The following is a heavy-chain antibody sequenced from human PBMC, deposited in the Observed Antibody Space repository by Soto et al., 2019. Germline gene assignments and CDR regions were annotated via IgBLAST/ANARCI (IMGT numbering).Heavy chain of an antibody. D-gene: IGHD1-1*01. V-gene: IGHV5-51*01. CDR2: IYPGDSDT. CDR1: GYRFASYW. Sequence: GESLKISCKGSGYRFASYWIGWVRQMPGKGLEWVGIIYPGDSDTKYSPSLEGQVTISADKSISTAYLQWNSLQASDTAMYYSATRIAHKEPSSSRPTSPWLDPWGQGTTVTVSS. J-gene: IGHJ5*02. CDR3: ATRIAHKEPSSSRPTSPWLDP.